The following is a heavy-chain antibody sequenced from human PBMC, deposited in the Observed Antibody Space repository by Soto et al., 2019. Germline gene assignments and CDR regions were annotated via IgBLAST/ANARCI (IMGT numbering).Heavy chain of an antibody. CDR3: ARGRGGSYGGDSAHFDI. J-gene: IGHJ3*02. CDR2: IWYDGSKK. V-gene: IGHV3-33*01. CDR1: GFTFSGFG. D-gene: IGHD2-21*02. Sequence: QVQLVESGGGVVQPGTSLRLSCEASGFTFSGFGMHWVRQAPGKGLEWVAVIWYDGSKKYYADCVKGRFTISRDNSKNALYLQMNSLRAEDTAVYYCARGRGGSYGGDSAHFDIWGQETLVTVSS.